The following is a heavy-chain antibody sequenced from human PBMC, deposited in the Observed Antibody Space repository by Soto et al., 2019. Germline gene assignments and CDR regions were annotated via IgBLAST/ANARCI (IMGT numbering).Heavy chain of an antibody. CDR3: ARAIWGLPYDVPGVGGIAEGYYYYYMDV. Sequence: PSETLSLTCAVSSSSISSSNWWSWVRQPPGKGLEWIGEIYHSGSTNYNPSLKSRVTISVDKSKNQFSLKLSSVTAADTAVYYCARAIWGLPYDVPGVGGIAEGYYYYYMDVWGKGTTVTVSS. D-gene: IGHD6-13*01. J-gene: IGHJ6*03. V-gene: IGHV4-4*02. CDR2: IYHSGST. CDR1: SSSISSSNW.